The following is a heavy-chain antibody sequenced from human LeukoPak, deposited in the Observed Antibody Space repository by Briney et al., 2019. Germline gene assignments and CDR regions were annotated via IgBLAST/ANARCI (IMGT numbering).Heavy chain of an antibody. CDR1: GFIFSSYG. D-gene: IGHD1-26*01. J-gene: IGHJ4*02. V-gene: IGHV3-30*18. Sequence: GGSLRLSCAASGFIFSSYGMHWVRQSPGKGLEWVAVISYDGSNKYYADSVKGRFTISRDNSKNTLYLQMNSLRAEDTAVYYCAKGGPPTGGRWELLKGNYFDYWGQGTLVTVSS. CDR3: AKGGPPTGGRWELLKGNYFDY. CDR2: ISYDGSNK.